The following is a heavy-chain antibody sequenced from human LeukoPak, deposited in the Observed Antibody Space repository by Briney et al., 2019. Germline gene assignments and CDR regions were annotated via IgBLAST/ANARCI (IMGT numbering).Heavy chain of an antibody. D-gene: IGHD6-19*01. CDR2: IYYSGST. CDR1: GGSISSHY. V-gene: IGHV4-59*11. J-gene: IGHJ4*02. Sequence: PSETLSLTCTVSGGSISSHYWSWIRQPPGKGPEWIGYIYYSGSTNYNPSLKSRVTISIDTSKNQFSLKLSSVTAADTAVYYCARDSGIAVAGGFDYWGQGTLVTVSS. CDR3: ARDSGIAVAGGFDY.